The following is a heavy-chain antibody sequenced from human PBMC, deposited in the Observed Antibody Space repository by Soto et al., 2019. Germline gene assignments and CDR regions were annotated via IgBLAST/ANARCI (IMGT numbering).Heavy chain of an antibody. CDR1: GYTLTELS. D-gene: IGHD5-12*01. CDR3: ATAPLKGYQPEV. V-gene: IGHV1-24*01. J-gene: IGHJ4*02. Sequence: QVPLVQSGAEVKKPGASVKVSCKVSGYTLTELSMHWVRQAPGKGLEWMGGFDAEDGETIYAQKLQGRVTMTEDTSTNAAYMERSSLRSEDTAVYYCATAPLKGYQPEVWGQGTLVTVSS. CDR2: FDAEDGET.